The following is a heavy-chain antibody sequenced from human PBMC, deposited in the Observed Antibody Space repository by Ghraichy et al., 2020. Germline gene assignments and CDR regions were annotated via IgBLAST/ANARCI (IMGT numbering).Heavy chain of an antibody. CDR3: ARDKSLLLWFGELSGHYYYYYGMDV. CDR1: GYTFTSYG. CDR2: ISAYNGNT. Sequence: ASVNVSCKASGYTFTSYGISWVRQAPGQGLEWMGWISAYNGNTNYAQKLQGRVTMTTDTSTSTAYMELRSLRSDDTAVYYCARDKSLLLWFGELSGHYYYYYGMDVWGQGTTVTVSS. V-gene: IGHV1-18*01. J-gene: IGHJ6*02. D-gene: IGHD3-10*01.